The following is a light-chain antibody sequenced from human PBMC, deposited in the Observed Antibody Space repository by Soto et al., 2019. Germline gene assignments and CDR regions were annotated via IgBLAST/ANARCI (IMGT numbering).Light chain of an antibody. J-gene: IGKJ1*01. Sequence: DIVMTQSPDSLAVSLGERATLNCKSSQSVLYSANNMNYLAWYQQKPGQPPKLLIYWASTRESGVPDRFSGGGAGTDFTLTINSLQAEDGAVYDCQQYSSNPQTFGQGTKGEI. CDR3: QQYSSNPQT. CDR2: WAS. CDR1: QSVLYSANNMNY. V-gene: IGKV4-1*01.